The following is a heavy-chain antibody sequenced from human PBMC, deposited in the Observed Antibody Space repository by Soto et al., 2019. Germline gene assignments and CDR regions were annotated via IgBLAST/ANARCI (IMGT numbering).Heavy chain of an antibody. D-gene: IGHD3-3*01. Sequence: PSETLSLTCTVSDGSISTYFCNWIRQPAGKGLELIGRIDNSGNTIYNPSLKSRVTMSADTSRNQFSLKLNSVTAADPSLCYCARGGQDFCRGPFEYSGQGALVTV. CDR1: DGSISTYF. CDR2: IDNSGNT. J-gene: IGHJ4*02. V-gene: IGHV4-4*07. CDR3: ARGGQDFCRGPFEY.